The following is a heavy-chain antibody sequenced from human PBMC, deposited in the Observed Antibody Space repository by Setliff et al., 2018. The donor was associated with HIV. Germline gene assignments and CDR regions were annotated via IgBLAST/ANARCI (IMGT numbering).Heavy chain of an antibody. V-gene: IGHV4-4*07. CDR3: ARDEIDGDYHGREARFDY. D-gene: IGHD4-17*01. Sequence: PSETLSLICTVSGGSISRFYWSWIRQSAEKGLEWIGRVYADGRTNYNPSLKSRVTMSLDTSKDQLSLRLSSVTAADTAVYYCARDEIDGDYHGREARFDYWGQGTLVTVSS. J-gene: IGHJ4*02. CDR1: GGSISRFY. CDR2: VYADGRT.